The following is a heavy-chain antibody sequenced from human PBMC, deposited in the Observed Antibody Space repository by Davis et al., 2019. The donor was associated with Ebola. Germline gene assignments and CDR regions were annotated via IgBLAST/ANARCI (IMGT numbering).Heavy chain of an antibody. CDR1: GGSISRHY. CDR3: ARDSRFLESYYYYYGMDV. D-gene: IGHD3-3*01. CDR2: IYTSGST. Sequence: SETLSLTCTVSGGSISRHYWSWIRQPAGKGLEWIGRIYTSGSTNYNPSLKSRVTMSVDTSKNQFSLKLSSVTAADTAVYYCARDSRFLESYYYYYGMDVWGQGTTVTVSS. V-gene: IGHV4-4*07. J-gene: IGHJ6*02.